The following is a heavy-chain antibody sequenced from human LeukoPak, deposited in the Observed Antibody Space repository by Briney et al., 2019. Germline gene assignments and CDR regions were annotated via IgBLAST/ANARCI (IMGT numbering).Heavy chain of an antibody. V-gene: IGHV4-59*12. D-gene: IGHD3-22*01. CDR1: GGSISSYY. Sequence: SETLSLTCTVSGGSISSYYWSWIRQPPGKGLEWIGYIYYSGSTNYNPSLKSRVTISVDTSKNQFSLKLSSVTAADTAVYYCARLKSGYDSSGYYSETFDYWGQGTLVTVSS. J-gene: IGHJ4*02. CDR3: ARLKSGYDSSGYYSETFDY. CDR2: IYYSGST.